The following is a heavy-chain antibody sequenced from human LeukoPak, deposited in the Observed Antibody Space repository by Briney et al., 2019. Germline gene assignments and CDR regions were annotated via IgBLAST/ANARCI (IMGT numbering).Heavy chain of an antibody. D-gene: IGHD6-19*01. Sequence: SETLSLTCDVSDYSISSGYHWGWIRQPPGKGLEWIGSIFHSGNTYYNPSLKSRVAISVDTSKNQFSLNLSSMTAADTAVYYCARVKHNVGWYGDRFDYWGQGTLVTVSS. CDR1: DYSISSGYH. V-gene: IGHV4-38-2*01. J-gene: IGHJ4*02. CDR3: ARVKHNVGWYGDRFDY. CDR2: IFHSGNT.